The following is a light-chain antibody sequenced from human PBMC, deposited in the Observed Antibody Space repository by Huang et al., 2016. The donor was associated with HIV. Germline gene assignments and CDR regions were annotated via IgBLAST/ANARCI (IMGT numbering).Light chain of an antibody. CDR1: HNVTNNY. CDR2: GSS. Sequence: EIVLTQSPDTLSLSPGERGTLSCRASHNVTNNYLAWYQKRSGQTPRLPIYGSSGRATGIPVRFSGSGSGTDFILTINRLEPDDFALYYCQQYSTSPWTFGQGTKLEMK. V-gene: IGKV3-20*01. CDR3: QQYSTSPWT. J-gene: IGKJ1*01.